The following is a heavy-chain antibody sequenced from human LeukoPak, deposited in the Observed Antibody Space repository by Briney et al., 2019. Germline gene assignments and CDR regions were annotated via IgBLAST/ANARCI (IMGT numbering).Heavy chain of an antibody. CDR1: GGSISSYY. CDR3: ARGLAGDIDY. CDR2: IYYSGST. V-gene: IGHV4-59*12. Sequence: SETLSLTCTVSGGSISSYYWSWIRQPPGKGLEWIGYIYYSGSTNYNPSLKSRVTMSVDTSKNQFSLKLSSVTAADTAVYYCARGLAGDIDYWGQGTLVTVSS. D-gene: IGHD2-21*01. J-gene: IGHJ4*02.